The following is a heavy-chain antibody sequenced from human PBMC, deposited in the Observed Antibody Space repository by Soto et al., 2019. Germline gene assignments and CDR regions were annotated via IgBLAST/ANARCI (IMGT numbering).Heavy chain of an antibody. CDR3: ARVANNWNYRYVDY. CDR1: GYTFTSYG. J-gene: IGHJ4*02. CDR2: ISAYNGNT. V-gene: IGHV1-18*01. Sequence: ASVKVSLKASGYTFTSYGISWLRQAPGQGLEWMGWISAYNGNTNYAQKLQGRVTMTTDTSTSTAYMELRSLRSDDTAVYYCARVANNWNYRYVDYWGQGTLVTVSS. D-gene: IGHD1-7*01.